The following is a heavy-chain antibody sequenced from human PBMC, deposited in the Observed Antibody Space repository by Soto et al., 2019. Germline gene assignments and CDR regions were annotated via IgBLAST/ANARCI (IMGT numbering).Heavy chain of an antibody. J-gene: IGHJ3*02. Sequence: GGSLRLSCAASGFTFGGYAMSWVRQAPGKALEWVSGILDSGAGTYYVDSVKGRFTISRDNSKNMVFLQMESLRAEDTALYYCAKGKSGGFDIWGQGTMVTVSS. CDR1: GFTFGGYA. V-gene: IGHV3-23*01. CDR3: AKGKSGGFDI. CDR2: ILDSGAGT. D-gene: IGHD2-15*01.